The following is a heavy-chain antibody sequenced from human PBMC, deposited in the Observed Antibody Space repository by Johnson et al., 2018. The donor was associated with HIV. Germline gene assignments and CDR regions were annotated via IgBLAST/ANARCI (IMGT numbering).Heavy chain of an antibody. CDR2: ISYDGSNK. CDR3: ARSQVAATSEGAFDI. Sequence: VQLVESGGGVVQPERSLRLSCAASGFTFSSSGMLWVRQAPGKGLEWVAVISYDGSNKYYADSVKGRFTISRDNSKNTLYLQMNSLRAEDTAVYYCARSQVAATSEGAFDIWGQGTMVTVSS. D-gene: IGHD2-15*01. CDR1: GFTFSSSG. V-gene: IGHV3-30*19. J-gene: IGHJ3*02.